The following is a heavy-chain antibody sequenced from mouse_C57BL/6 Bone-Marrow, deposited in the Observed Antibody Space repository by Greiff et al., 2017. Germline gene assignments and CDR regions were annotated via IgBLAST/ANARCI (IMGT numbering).Heavy chain of an antibody. V-gene: IGHV1-75*01. Sequence: VKLVESGPELVKPGASVKISCKASGYTFTDYYINWVKQRPGQGLEWIGWIFPGSGSTYYNEKFKGKATLTVDKSSSTAYMLLSSLTSEDSAVYFCALLLRFSSGGFAYWGQGTLVTVSA. CDR1: GYTFTDYY. J-gene: IGHJ3*01. D-gene: IGHD1-1*01. CDR3: ALLLRFSSGGFAY. CDR2: IFPGSGST.